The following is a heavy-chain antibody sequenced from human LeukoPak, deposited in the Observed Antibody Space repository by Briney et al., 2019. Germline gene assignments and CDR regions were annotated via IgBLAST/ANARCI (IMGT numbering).Heavy chain of an antibody. Sequence: ASVKISCKVSGYTFTDYYMHWVQQAPGKGLEWMGLVDPEDGETIYAEKFQGRVTITAGTSTDTAYMELSSLRSEDTAVYYCATVYPHSGSYSRFRYPAYYFDYWGQGTLVTVSS. CDR1: GYTFTDYY. CDR3: ATVYPHSGSYSRFRYPAYYFDY. J-gene: IGHJ4*02. D-gene: IGHD1-26*01. V-gene: IGHV1-69-2*01. CDR2: VDPEDGET.